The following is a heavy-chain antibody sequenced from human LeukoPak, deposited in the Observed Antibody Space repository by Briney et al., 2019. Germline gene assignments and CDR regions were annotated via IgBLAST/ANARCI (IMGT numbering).Heavy chain of an antibody. CDR1: GFNFDDYA. CDR3: AKDERSSSSLAFDY. J-gene: IGHJ4*02. Sequence: PGRSLRLSCAASGFNFDDYAMHWVRQAPGKGLEWVSCISWNSGSIGYADSVKGRFTISRDNAKNSLYLQMNSLRAEDTALYYCAKDERSSSSLAFDYWGQGTLVTVSS. CDR2: ISWNSGSI. D-gene: IGHD6-6*01. V-gene: IGHV3-9*01.